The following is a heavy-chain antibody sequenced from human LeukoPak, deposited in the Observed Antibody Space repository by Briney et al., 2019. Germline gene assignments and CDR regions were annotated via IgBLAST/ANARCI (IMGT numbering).Heavy chain of an antibody. J-gene: IGHJ4*02. CDR2: ISPDGRAT. CDR1: GFIFSYYS. CDR3: AREQPAGSTDY. D-gene: IGHD1-14*01. V-gene: IGHV3-64*01. Sequence: PGGSLRLSXAASGFIFSYYSMHWVRQAPGKGLEYVSVISPDGRATYYTNSVKGRFTISRDNSKNTVYLQMDSLRDDDTAVYYCAREQPAGSTDYWGQRTLVTVSS.